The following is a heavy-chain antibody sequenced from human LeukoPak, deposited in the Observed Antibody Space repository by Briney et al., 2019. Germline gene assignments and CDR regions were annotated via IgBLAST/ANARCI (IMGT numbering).Heavy chain of an antibody. CDR2: INSSSSTI. J-gene: IGHJ6*02. D-gene: IGHD3-10*01. CDR1: GFTFSNAW. Sequence: PGGSLRLSCAASGFTFSNAWMSWVRQAPGKGLEWVSYINSSSSTIYYADSVKGRFTISRDSAKNSLYLQMNSLRDEDTAVYYCARDRMGGSYYYYGMDVWGQGTTVTVSS. CDR3: ARDRMGGSYYYYGMDV. V-gene: IGHV3-48*02.